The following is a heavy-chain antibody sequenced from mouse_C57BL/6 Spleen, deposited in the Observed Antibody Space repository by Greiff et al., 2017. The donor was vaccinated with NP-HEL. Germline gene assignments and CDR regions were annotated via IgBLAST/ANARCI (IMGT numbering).Heavy chain of an antibody. CDR2: IYPGDGDT. CDR3: ARESYYAMDY. Sequence: VQLQQSGPELVKPGASVKISCKASGYAFSSSWMNWVKQRPGKGLEWIGRIYPGDGDTNYNGKFKGKATLTADKSSSTAYMQLSSLTSEDSAVYLCARESYYAMDYWGQGTSVTVSS. V-gene: IGHV1-82*01. J-gene: IGHJ4*01. CDR1: GYAFSSSW.